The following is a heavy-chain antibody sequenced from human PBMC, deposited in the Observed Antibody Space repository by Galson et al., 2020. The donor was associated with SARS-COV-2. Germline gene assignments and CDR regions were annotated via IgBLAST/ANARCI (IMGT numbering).Heavy chain of an antibody. CDR2: ISGSGGGT. CDR3: AGTNQNYYYGMDV. Sequence: TGGSLRLSCAASGFTFSSYAMSWVRQAPGKGLEWVSVISGSGGGTYYADSVKGRFTISRDNSKNTLYLQMNSLRAEDTAVYYCAGTNQNYYYGMDVWGQGTTVTVSS. D-gene: IGHD1-7*01. J-gene: IGHJ6*02. CDR1: GFTFSSYA. V-gene: IGHV3-23*01.